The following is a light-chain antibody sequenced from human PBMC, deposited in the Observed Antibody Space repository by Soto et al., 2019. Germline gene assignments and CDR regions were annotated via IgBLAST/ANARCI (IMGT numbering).Light chain of an antibody. CDR1: QSISNY. CDR2: AAS. CDR3: QQSYLSPHT. V-gene: IGKV1-39*01. Sequence: DIQMTQSPSSLSASIGDRVTVTCRASQSISNYLNWYQQKPGKAPKLLIYAASTLQSGVPSRFSGSGSGTDFTLSIISLQPEDFATYYCQQSYLSPHTFGRGPGFRS. J-gene: IGKJ2*01.